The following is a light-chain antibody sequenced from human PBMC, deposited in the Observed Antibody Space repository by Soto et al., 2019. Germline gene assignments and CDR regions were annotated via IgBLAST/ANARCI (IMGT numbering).Light chain of an antibody. J-gene: IGLJ1*01. Sequence: QSALTQPASVSGSPGQSITISCTGTSSDVGDNNYVSWYQQHPGKAPKLMIYDVTHRPSGISNRFSGSKSGNTASLTISGLQAEDEADYYCSSYTSRSTLYVFGTGTTLTVL. CDR3: SSYTSRSTLYV. V-gene: IGLV2-14*01. CDR2: DVT. CDR1: SSDVGDNNY.